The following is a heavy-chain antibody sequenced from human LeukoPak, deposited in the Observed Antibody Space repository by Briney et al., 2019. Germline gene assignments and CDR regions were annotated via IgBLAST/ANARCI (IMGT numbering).Heavy chain of an antibody. CDR3: ARGYGWGNNWFDP. D-gene: IGHD3-10*01. CDR2: IIPIFGTA. V-gene: IGHV1-69*05. CDR1: GGTFISYA. Sequence: SVKVSCKASGGTFISYAISWVRQAPGQGLEWMGGIIPIFGTANYAQKFQGRVTITTDESTSTAYMELSSLRSEDTAVYYCARGYGWGNNWFDPWGQGTLVSVSS. J-gene: IGHJ5*02.